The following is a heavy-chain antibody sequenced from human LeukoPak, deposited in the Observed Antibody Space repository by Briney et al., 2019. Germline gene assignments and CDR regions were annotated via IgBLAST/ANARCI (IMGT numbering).Heavy chain of an antibody. Sequence: SETLSLTCTVSGGSISYYYWTWIRQPPGKGLEWMVNIYYSGGTNYNPSLKSGVSIAVDTSKKQLSLNLRSVTAADTDVYYCARDRSGVGVTQWRFDFWGQGTLVSVSS. CDR1: GGSISYYY. CDR3: ARDRSGVGVTQWRFDF. D-gene: IGHD1-26*01. CDR2: IYYSGGT. J-gene: IGHJ4*02. V-gene: IGHV4-59*01.